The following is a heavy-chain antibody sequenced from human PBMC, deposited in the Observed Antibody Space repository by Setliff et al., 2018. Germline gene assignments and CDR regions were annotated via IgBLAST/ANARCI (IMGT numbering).Heavy chain of an antibody. CDR2: IYHSGST. CDR1: GGSINSSNW. V-gene: IGHV4-4*02. D-gene: IGHD3-16*02. CDR3: ARALPLGFRSALIP. Sequence: PSETLSLTCAVSGGSINSSNWWSWVRQPPGKGLEWIGEIYHSGSTNYNPSLKSRVTISVDKSKNQFSLKLSSVTAADTAVYYCARALPLGFRSALIPWGQGTLVTAPQ. J-gene: IGHJ5*02.